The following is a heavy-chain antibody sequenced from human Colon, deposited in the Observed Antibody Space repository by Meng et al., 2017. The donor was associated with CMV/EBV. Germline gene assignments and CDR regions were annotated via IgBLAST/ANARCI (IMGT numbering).Heavy chain of an antibody. D-gene: IGHD3-10*01. CDR3: ARGGGTPIRGVLPFDF. Sequence: QGQIRQWAAGLLEPSETLSLTCALDGGSFSPYYWSWIRQSPGKGLEWIAEIDHTGSTNYNPSLKSRVTISIDTSNSHFSLNLTSATAADTAVYYCARGGGTPIRGVLPFDFWGQGTLVTVSS. CDR1: GGSFSPYY. V-gene: IGHV4-34*01. J-gene: IGHJ4*02. CDR2: IDHTGST.